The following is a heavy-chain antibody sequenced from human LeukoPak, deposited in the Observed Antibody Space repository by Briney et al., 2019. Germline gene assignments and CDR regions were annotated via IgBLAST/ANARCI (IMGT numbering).Heavy chain of an antibody. Sequence: PGGSLRLSCAVSGFTVSGDYMSWIRQAPGKGLEWVSYISSSGSTIYYADSVKGRFTISRDNAKNSLYLQMNSLRAEDTAVYYCARDWTTVTDYWGQGTLVTVSS. CDR2: ISSSGSTI. CDR3: ARDWTTVTDY. CDR1: GFTVSGDY. D-gene: IGHD4-17*01. V-gene: IGHV3-11*01. J-gene: IGHJ4*02.